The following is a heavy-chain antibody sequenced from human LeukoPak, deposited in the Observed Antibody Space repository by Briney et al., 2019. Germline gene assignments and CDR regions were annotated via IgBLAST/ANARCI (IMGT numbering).Heavy chain of an antibody. CDR2: ISGSGGST. J-gene: IGHJ4*02. D-gene: IGHD3-10*01. CDR1: GFTFSSYA. Sequence: PGGSLRLSCAASGFTFSSYAMSWVRQAPGKGLEWVSAISGSGGSTHYADSVKGRFTISRDNSKNTLYLQMNSLRAEDTAVYYCAKDPTPTYYYGSGSYCDYWGQGTLVTVSS. V-gene: IGHV3-23*01. CDR3: AKDPTPTYYYGSGSYCDY.